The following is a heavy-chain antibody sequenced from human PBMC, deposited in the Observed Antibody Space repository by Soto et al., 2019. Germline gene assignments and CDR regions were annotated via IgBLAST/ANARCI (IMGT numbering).Heavy chain of an antibody. Sequence: GESLKISCKASGDTFSSFWIAWVRQVPEKGLEWMGTINLDDSDTTYSPSFQCQVTISADKSLNTAYLQWNSLKASDTAIFFCAKSDYFHTSGSLYGLDVWGQGTTVTVSS. D-gene: IGHD3-22*01. CDR2: INLDDSDT. CDR1: GDTFSSFW. V-gene: IGHV5-51*01. J-gene: IGHJ6*02. CDR3: AKSDYFHTSGSLYGLDV.